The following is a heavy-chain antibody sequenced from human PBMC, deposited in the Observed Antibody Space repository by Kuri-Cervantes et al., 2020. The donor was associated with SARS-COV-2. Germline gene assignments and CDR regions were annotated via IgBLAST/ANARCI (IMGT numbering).Heavy chain of an antibody. J-gene: IGHJ4*02. Sequence: GESLKISCAASGFTFSSYGMHWVRQAPGKGLEWVAFIRYDGSNKYYADSVKGRFTISRDNSKNTLYLQMNSLRAEDTAVYYCARDLVGIGELSWGFDYWGQGTRGTVSS. CDR2: IRYDGSNK. CDR3: ARDLVGIGELSWGFDY. V-gene: IGHV3-30*02. D-gene: IGHD3-10*01. CDR1: GFTFSSYG.